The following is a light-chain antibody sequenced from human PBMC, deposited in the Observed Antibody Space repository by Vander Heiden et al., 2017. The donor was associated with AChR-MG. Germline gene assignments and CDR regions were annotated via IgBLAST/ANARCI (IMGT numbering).Light chain of an antibody. V-gene: IGKV3-11*01. CDR1: QSVSSY. CDR3: RQRSNWPWT. Sequence: DIVLTQSPATLSLSPVERATLSCRASQSVSSYIAWCQRKTGQAPRLLIYDASNRATGIPDRFSGSGSGTHFALSICSLEPEDFAVYYCRQRSNWPWTFGQGTKVEIK. J-gene: IGKJ1*01. CDR2: DAS.